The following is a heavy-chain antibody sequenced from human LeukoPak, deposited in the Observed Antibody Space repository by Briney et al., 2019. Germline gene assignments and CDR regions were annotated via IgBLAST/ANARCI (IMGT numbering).Heavy chain of an antibody. Sequence: PSETLSLTCAVYGGSFSGYYWSWIRQPPGKGLEWIGEINHSGSTNYNPSLKSRVTISVDTSKNQFSLKLNSVTTADTAVYYCARDRGGVHWFDPWGQGTLVTVSS. J-gene: IGHJ5*02. D-gene: IGHD1-1*01. CDR3: ARDRGGVHWFDP. CDR1: GGSFSGYY. CDR2: INHSGST. V-gene: IGHV4-34*01.